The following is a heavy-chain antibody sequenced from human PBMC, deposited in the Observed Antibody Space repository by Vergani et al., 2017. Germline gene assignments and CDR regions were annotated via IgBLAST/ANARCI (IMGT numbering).Heavy chain of an antibody. CDR2: VYYSGTT. CDR3: ARAMGGYCSSTSCPFDY. V-gene: IGHV4-30-4*07. D-gene: IGHD2-2*01. Sequence: QVQLQESGPGLVKPSQTLSLTCTVSGGSISRDTYSWNWVRQPPGKPLEWIGSVYYSGTTYYNPSLGGRVTMSIDKSKNHFSLTLTSVTAADSAVYYCARAMGGYCSSTSCPFDYWGQGTLVTVSS. CDR1: GGSISRDTYS. J-gene: IGHJ4*02.